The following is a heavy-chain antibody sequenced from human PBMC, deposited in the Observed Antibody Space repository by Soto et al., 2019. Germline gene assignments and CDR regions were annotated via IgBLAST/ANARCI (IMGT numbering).Heavy chain of an antibody. Sequence: ASVKVSCKASGYTFTGYYMHWVRQAPGQGLEWMGWINPNSGGTNYAQKFQGWVTMTRETSISTAYMELSRLRSDDTAVYYCAREGPYDILTMSYWGQGTLVTVSS. CDR1: GYTFTGYY. J-gene: IGHJ4*02. CDR2: INPNSGGT. CDR3: AREGPYDILTMSY. D-gene: IGHD3-9*01. V-gene: IGHV1-2*04.